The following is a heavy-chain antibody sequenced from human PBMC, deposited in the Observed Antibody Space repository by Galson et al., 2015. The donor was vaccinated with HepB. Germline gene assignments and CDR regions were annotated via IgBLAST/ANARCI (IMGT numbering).Heavy chain of an antibody. V-gene: IGHV4-30-2*01. D-gene: IGHD4-23*01. J-gene: IGHJ5*02. CDR3: AGNYGGQYNWFDP. CDR2: IYHTGST. Sequence: TLSLTCAVSGGSISSGGYSWSWIRQPPGKGLEWIEYIYHTGSTYYNPSLKSRVTISVDRSKKQFSLKLTSVTAADTAVYYCAGNYGGQYNWFDPWGQGTPVTVSS. CDR1: GGSISSGGYS.